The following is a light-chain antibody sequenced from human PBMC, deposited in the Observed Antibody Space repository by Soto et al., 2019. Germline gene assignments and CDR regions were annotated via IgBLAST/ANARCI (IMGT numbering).Light chain of an antibody. CDR2: GAS. Sequence: EIVLTQSPGTLSLSPGDRATLSCRASQSVSTNYLAWYQQSLGQAPRLLIYGASSRATGNPDRFSGNGSGTDFTLTVAKLAPEGFALNYCHRYGSTPLTFGLGPKWISN. V-gene: IGKV3-20*01. CDR3: HRYGSTPLT. J-gene: IGKJ3*01. CDR1: QSVSTNY.